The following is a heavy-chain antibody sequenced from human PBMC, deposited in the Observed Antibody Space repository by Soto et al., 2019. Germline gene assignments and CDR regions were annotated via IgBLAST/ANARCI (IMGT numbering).Heavy chain of an antibody. CDR1: GGSISSGGYY. J-gene: IGHJ5*02. Sequence: QVQLQESGPGLVKPSQTLSLTCTVSGGSISSGGYYWSWIRQHPWKGLEWIGYIYYSVSTYYNPSLKSRVTISVDTSKNQCSLKLSSVTAADTAVYYCARAYYDSSGYYPDNWFDPWGQGTLVTVSS. V-gene: IGHV4-31*03. CDR3: ARAYYDSSGYYPDNWFDP. D-gene: IGHD3-22*01. CDR2: IYYSVST.